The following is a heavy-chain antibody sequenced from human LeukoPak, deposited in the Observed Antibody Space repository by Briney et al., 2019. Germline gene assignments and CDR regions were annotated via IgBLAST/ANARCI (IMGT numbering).Heavy chain of an antibody. V-gene: IGHV1-18*01. CDR3: ARVGYYDFWSGRLDYFDY. Sequence: ASVKVSCKASGGTFSSYAISWVRQAPGQGLEWMGWISAYNGNTNYAQKLQGRVTMTTDTSTSTAYMELRSLRSDDTAVYYCARVGYYDFWSGRLDYFDYWGQGTLVTVSS. D-gene: IGHD3-3*01. CDR2: ISAYNGNT. CDR1: GGTFSSYA. J-gene: IGHJ4*02.